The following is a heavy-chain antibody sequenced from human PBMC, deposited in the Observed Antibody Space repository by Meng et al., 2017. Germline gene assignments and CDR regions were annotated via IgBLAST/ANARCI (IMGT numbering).Heavy chain of an antibody. Sequence: GESLKISCAASGFTFSSYAMSWVRQAPGKGLEWVSAISGSGGSTYYADSVKGRFTISRDNSKNTLYLQMNSLRAEDTAVYYCAKGPPYITMIVVISYFDYWGQGTLVTVSS. D-gene: IGHD3-22*01. V-gene: IGHV3-23*01. CDR1: GFTFSSYA. CDR3: AKGPPYITMIVVISYFDY. CDR2: ISGSGGST. J-gene: IGHJ4*02.